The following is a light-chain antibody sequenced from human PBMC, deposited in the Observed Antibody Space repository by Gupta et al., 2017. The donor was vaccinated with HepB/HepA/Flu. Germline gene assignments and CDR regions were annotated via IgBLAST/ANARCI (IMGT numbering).Light chain of an antibody. V-gene: IGLV1-40*01. CDR3: QSYDSSLRVVV. CDR2: GTS. J-gene: IGLJ2*01. CDR1: SSNIWAGYD. Sequence: QSVLTQPPSGSGAPGQRVTISCTGSSSNIWAGYDVHWYQQLPGTAPKLLIYGTSNRPSVVPDRFSGSKSRTSASLALTALHAEGEADYYCQSYDSSLRVVVFGGGTKLTVL.